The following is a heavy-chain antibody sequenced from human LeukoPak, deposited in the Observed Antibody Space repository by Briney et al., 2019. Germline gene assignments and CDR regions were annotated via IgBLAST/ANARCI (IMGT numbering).Heavy chain of an antibody. V-gene: IGHV5-51*01. CDR1: GYSFTSYW. D-gene: IGHD2-2*02. J-gene: IGHJ5*02. Sequence: LGESLKISCKGSGYSFTSYWIGWVRQMPGKGLEWMGIIYPGDSDTRYSPSFQGQVTISADKYITTAYLQWSSLKASDTAMYYCARTPYCSSTSCYRFDPWGQGTLVTVSS. CDR2: IYPGDSDT. CDR3: ARTPYCSSTSCYRFDP.